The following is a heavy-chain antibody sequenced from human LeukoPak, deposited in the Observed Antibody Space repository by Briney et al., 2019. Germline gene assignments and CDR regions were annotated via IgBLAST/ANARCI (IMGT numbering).Heavy chain of an antibody. CDR2: ISSSSSYI. Sequence: PGGSLRLSCAASGFTFSSYSMNWVRQAPGKGLEWVSSISSSSSYIYYADSVKGRFTISRDNAKNSLYLQMNSLRAEDTALYYCARTPEKLGYCSGTSCFEVAFDIWGQGTMVTVSS. CDR1: GFTFSSYS. D-gene: IGHD2-2*01. J-gene: IGHJ3*02. CDR3: ARTPEKLGYCSGTSCFEVAFDI. V-gene: IGHV3-21*04.